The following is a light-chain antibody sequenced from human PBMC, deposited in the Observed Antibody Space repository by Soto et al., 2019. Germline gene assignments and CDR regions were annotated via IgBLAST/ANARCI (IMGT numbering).Light chain of an antibody. CDR3: SSYSRTNTLV. V-gene: IGLV2-14*01. J-gene: IGLJ1*01. CDR2: EVT. CDR1: SSDVGDYPY. Sequence: QSVLTQPASVSGSPGQSITISCTGTSSDVGDYPYVSWYQQHPGKVPKLIIYEVTNRPSGVSGRFSGSKSENTASLTISGLQAEDEADYYCSSYSRTNTLVFGSGTKPPS.